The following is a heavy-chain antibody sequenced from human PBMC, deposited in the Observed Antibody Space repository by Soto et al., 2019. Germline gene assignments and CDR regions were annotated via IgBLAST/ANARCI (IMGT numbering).Heavy chain of an antibody. CDR1: GYSFAGYW. V-gene: IGHV5-10-1*01. CDR2: IDPSDSQT. D-gene: IGHD3-22*01. CDR3: ARQIYDSDTGPNFQYYFDS. J-gene: IGHJ4*02. Sequence: PGESLKISCKGSGYSFAGYWITWVRQKPGKGLEWMGRIDPSDSQTYYSPSFRGHVTISATKSITAVFLQWSSLRASDTAMYYCARQIYDSDTGPNFQYYFDSWGQGTPVTVSS.